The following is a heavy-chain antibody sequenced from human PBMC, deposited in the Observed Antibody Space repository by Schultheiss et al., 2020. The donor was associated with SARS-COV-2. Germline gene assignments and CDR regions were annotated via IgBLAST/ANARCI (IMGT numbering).Heavy chain of an antibody. CDR3: ARMTTVTRDAFDI. V-gene: IGHV2-70*01. CDR1: GFSLSTSGMR. J-gene: IGHJ3*02. D-gene: IGHD4-11*01. CDR2: IYWDDDK. Sequence: SGPTLVKPTQTLTLTCTFSGFSLSTSGMRVSWIRQPPGKALVWLALIYWDDDKYYSTSLKTRLTISKDTSKNQVVLTMTNMDPVDTATYYCARMTTVTRDAFDIWGQGTMVTVSS.